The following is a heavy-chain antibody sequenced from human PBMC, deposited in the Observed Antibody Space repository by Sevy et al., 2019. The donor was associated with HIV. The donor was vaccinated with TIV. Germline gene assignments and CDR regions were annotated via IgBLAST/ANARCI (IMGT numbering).Heavy chain of an antibody. CDR3: AGGKYWFDP. CDR2: ISPSAKTT. V-gene: IGHV3-11*04. CDR1: GFIFSDYY. J-gene: IGHJ5*02. Sequence: GGSLRLSCAASGFIFSDYYWGWIRQAPGKGLEGVSHISPSAKTTYYADSVKGRFTISRDNTKKSLYLQMNSLRAEDTAVYYCAGGKYWFDPWGQGTLVTVSS. D-gene: IGHD6-6*01.